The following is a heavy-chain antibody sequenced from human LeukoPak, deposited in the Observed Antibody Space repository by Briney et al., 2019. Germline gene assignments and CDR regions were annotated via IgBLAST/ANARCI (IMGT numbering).Heavy chain of an antibody. J-gene: IGHJ5*02. V-gene: IGHV3-23*01. Sequence: GQSLRLSCDASGFSINTYTMYWVRQAPGQGLEWVSGIRNSDGMTYYADSVKGRFTISRDNSKNTLYLQMNSLRAEDTAVYYCAKTPRSDCRGWFDPWGQGTLVTVSS. D-gene: IGHD2-15*01. CDR1: GFSINTYT. CDR2: IRNSDGMT. CDR3: AKTPRSDCRGWFDP.